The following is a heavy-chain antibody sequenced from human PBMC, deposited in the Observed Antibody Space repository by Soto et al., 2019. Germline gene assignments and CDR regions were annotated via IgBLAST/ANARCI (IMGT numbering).Heavy chain of an antibody. V-gene: IGHV3-15*01. CDR1: GFTVGNAW. Sequence: LRLSCAASGFTVGNAWMNWVRQAPGKGLEWVGRIKSKSDGGTTDFPAPVKGRFSISRDDSENTLYLQVNSLETEDTAVYYCTTEMRHSSGWYGAFDIWGQGTMVTVSS. CDR3: TTEMRHSSGWYGAFDI. D-gene: IGHD6-19*01. CDR2: IKSKSDGGTT. J-gene: IGHJ3*02.